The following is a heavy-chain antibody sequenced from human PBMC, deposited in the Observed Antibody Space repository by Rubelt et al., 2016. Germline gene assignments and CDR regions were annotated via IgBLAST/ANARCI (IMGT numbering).Heavy chain of an antibody. CDR1: GYTFTSYG. V-gene: IGHV1-18*01. J-gene: IGHJ5*02. Sequence: QVQLVQSGAEVRKPGSSVKVSCKASGYTFTSYGISWVRQAPGQGLEWMGWISAYNGNTNYAQKLQGRVTMTTDTSTSTAYMELRSLRSDDTAVYYCARASSTSYWEGWFDPWGQGTLVTVSS. D-gene: IGHD2-2*01. CDR2: ISAYNGNT. CDR3: ARASSTSYWEGWFDP.